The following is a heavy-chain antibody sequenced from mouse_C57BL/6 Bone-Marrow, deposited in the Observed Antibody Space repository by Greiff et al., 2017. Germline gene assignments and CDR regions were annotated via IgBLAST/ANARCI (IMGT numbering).Heavy chain of an antibody. CDR3: ARRGYYAMDD. CDR1: GYTFTRYW. Sequence: VKLQQPGAELVRPGSSVKLSCKASGYTFTRYWMHWVKQRPIQGLEWIGNIDPSDSETHYYQKFKDKATLTVDKSSSTAYMQLSSLTSEDSAVYYCARRGYYAMDDWGQGTSVTVSS. CDR2: IDPSDSET. V-gene: IGHV1-52*01. J-gene: IGHJ4*01.